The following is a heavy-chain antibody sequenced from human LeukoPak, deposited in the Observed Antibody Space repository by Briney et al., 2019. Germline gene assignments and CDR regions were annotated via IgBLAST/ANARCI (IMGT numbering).Heavy chain of an antibody. CDR1: GYTFTSYG. CDR2: IRAYNGNT. D-gene: IGHD3-22*01. Sequence: ASVKVSCKASGYTFTSYGISWVRQAPGQGLEWMGWIRAYNGNTNYAQKLQGRVTMTTDTSTSTAYMELRSLRSDDTAVYYCARGHYYDSSGYYPYYFDYWGQGTLVTVSS. V-gene: IGHV1-18*01. CDR3: ARGHYYDSSGYYPYYFDY. J-gene: IGHJ4*02.